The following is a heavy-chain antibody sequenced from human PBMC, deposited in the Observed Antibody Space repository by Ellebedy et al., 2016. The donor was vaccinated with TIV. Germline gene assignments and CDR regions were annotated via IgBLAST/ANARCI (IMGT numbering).Heavy chain of an antibody. Sequence: GESLKISCAASGFTFSSYAMSWVRQAPGKGLEWVSTISSTGSRTYYADSVEGRFIISRDNVKNLLYLQMNSLRVEDTAVYYCARARIDYWGLGTLVTVSS. CDR3: ARARIDY. CDR1: GFTFSSYA. J-gene: IGHJ4*02. V-gene: IGHV3-23*01. CDR2: ISSTGSRT.